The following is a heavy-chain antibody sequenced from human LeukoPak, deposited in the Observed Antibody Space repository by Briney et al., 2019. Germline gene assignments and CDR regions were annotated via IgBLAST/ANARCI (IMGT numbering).Heavy chain of an antibody. V-gene: IGHV5-51*01. D-gene: IGHD4-17*01. J-gene: IGHJ4*02. Sequence: GESLKIPCKGSGYRFTSDLIGWGRQMPGKGLEWMGIIYPGDSDTRYSPSFQGQVAISADKSISTAYLQWSSLKASDTAMYYCARGSVIDYGDLGDYWGQGTLVTVSS. CDR1: GYRFTSDL. CDR3: ARGSVIDYGDLGDY. CDR2: IYPGDSDT.